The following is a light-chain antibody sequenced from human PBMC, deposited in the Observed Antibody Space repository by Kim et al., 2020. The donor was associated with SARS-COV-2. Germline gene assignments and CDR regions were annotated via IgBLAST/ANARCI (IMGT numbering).Light chain of an antibody. CDR1: QGIRND. CDR2: ATS. J-gene: IGKJ4*01. CDR3: LQDYDYPLT. V-gene: IGKV1-6*01. Sequence: AIQMTQSPSSLSASVGDRVTITCRASQGIRNDLGWYQQKPGRAPNLLIYATSTLQSGVPSRFIGSGSGTDFTLTFSSLQPEDVATYYCLQDYDYPLTFGGGTKMDIK.